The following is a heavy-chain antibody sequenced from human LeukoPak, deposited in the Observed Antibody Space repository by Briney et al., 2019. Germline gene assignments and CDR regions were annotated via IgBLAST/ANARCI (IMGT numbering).Heavy chain of an antibody. Sequence: SETLSLTCTVSDDSVWTGDYYWGWIRKSRGKGLEWIGNVFYTGRTYYNPSLKSLATISVDTSRNQFSLRLNSVTAADTAVYYCARYRIYYYDSGSYPEGYFDYWGQGTLVTASS. D-gene: IGHD3-22*01. CDR3: ARYRIYYYDSGSYPEGYFDY. V-gene: IGHV4-39*01. CDR1: DDSVWTGDYY. J-gene: IGHJ4*02. CDR2: VFYTGRT.